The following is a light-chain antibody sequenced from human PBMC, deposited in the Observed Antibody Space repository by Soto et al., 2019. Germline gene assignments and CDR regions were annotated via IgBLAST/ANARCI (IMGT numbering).Light chain of an antibody. CDR1: QVISSL. V-gene: IGKV1-12*01. Sequence: DIQMTQSPSSVSASVGDRVTITCRASQVISSLLAWYQQKPGKAPKLLIYAASSLQSGVPSRFSGSVSGTDFTLTLSSLQPEDFATSSCRQANSFPYTFGQGTKLEIK. J-gene: IGKJ2*01. CDR2: AAS. CDR3: RQANSFPYT.